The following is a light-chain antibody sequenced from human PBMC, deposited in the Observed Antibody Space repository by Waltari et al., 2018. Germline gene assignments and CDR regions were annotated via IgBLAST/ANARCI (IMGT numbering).Light chain of an antibody. V-gene: IGKV2-30*02. J-gene: IGKJ4*01. CDR2: KVS. Sequence: DVVMTQSPLSLPVTLGQPASISCRSSQSLVHSDGNTYLNWFQQRPGQSPRRLIYKVSNRDSGVPDRFSGSGSGTDFTLKISRVEAEDVGVYYCQQYDFYSLTFGGGTRVEIK. CDR1: QSLVHSDGNTY. CDR3: QQYDFYSLT.